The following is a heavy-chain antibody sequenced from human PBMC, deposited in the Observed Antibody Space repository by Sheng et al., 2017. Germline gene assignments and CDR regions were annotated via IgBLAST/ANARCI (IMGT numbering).Heavy chain of an antibody. CDR2: IYYSGST. Sequence: QLQLQESGPGLVKPSETLSLTCTVSGGSISSSSYYWGWIRQPPGKGLEWIGSIYYSGSTYYNPSLKSRVTISVDTSKNQFSLKLSSVTAADTAVYYCARDKYYSYFDYWGQGTLVTVSS. D-gene: IGHD3-10*01. V-gene: IGHV4-39*07. J-gene: IGHJ4*02. CDR3: ARDKYYSYFDY. CDR1: GGSISSSSYY.